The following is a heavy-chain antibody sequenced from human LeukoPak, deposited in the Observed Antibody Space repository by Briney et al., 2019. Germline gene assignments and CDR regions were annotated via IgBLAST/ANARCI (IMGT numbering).Heavy chain of an antibody. CDR3: ARAGNGYYMDYFDY. CDR1: GGTFSSYA. Sequence: GASVKVSCKASGGTFSSYAISWVRQAPGQGLEWMGGIIPIFGTANYAQKFQGRVTITADESTSTAYMELSSLRSEDTAVYYCARAGNGYYMDYFDYWGQGTLVIVSS. D-gene: IGHD3-3*01. CDR2: IIPIFGTA. J-gene: IGHJ4*02. V-gene: IGHV1-69*13.